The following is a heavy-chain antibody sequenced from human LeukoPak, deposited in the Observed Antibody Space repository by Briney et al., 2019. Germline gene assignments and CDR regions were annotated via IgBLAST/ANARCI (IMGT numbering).Heavy chain of an antibody. D-gene: IGHD6-13*01. CDR3: ASRIAAAVAGGY. CDR1: GFTFSSYW. Sequence: PGGSLRLSCAASGFTFSSYWMHWVRQAPGKGLVWVSRINSDGSSTSYADSVKGRFTISRDNAKNTLYPQMNSLRAEDTAVYYCASRIAAAVAGGYWGQGTLVTVSS. J-gene: IGHJ4*02. V-gene: IGHV3-74*01. CDR2: INSDGSST.